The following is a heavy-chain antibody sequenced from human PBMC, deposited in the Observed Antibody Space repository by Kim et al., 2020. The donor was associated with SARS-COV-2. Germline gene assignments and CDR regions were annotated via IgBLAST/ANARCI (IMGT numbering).Heavy chain of an antibody. CDR2: ISYDGSNK. Sequence: GGSLRLSCAASGFTFSSYGMHWVRQAPGKGLEWVSIISYDGSNKYYTDSVKGRFTISRDNSKNTLYLQMNSLRAEDTAVYFCAKDRRYWTYCTTGVCRDAFDIWGQGTMVTVSS. CDR3: AKDRRYWTYCTTGVCRDAFDI. V-gene: IGHV3-30*18. CDR1: GFTFSSYG. D-gene: IGHD2-8*01. J-gene: IGHJ3*02.